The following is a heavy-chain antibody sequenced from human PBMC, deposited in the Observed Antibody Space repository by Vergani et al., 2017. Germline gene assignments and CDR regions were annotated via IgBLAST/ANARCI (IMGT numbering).Heavy chain of an antibody. CDR2: IYYSGST. CDR1: GGSISSYY. J-gene: IGHJ2*01. V-gene: IGHV4-59*01. Sequence: QVQLQESGPGLVKPSETLSLPCTVAGGSISSYYWSWIRQPPGKGLEWIGYIYYSGSTNYNPSLKSRVTISVDTSKNQFSLKLSSVTAADTAVYYCAREGNYVDSNWYFDLWGRGTLVTVSS. D-gene: IGHD4-17*01. CDR3: AREGNYVDSNWYFDL.